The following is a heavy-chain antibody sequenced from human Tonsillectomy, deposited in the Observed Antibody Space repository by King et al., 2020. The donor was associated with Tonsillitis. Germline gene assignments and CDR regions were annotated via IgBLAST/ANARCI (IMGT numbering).Heavy chain of an antibody. Sequence: VQLVESGGGLVQPGGSLRLSCAASGFTFSSYAMSWVRQAPGKGLEWVSAISGSGGSTYYADSVKGRFTISRDNSKNTLYLQMNSLRAEDTAGYYCAKGGAEAVGYYYGMDVWGQGTTVTVSS. V-gene: IGHV3-23*04. J-gene: IGHJ6*02. CDR3: AKGGAEAVGYYYGMDV. CDR1: GFTFSSYA. CDR2: ISGSGGST. D-gene: IGHD1-26*01.